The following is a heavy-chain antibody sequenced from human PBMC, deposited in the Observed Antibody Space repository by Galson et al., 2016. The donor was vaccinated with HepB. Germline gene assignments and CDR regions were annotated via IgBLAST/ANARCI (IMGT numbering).Heavy chain of an antibody. D-gene: IGHD2/OR15-2a*01. Sequence: SLRLSCAASGLTVTSYAMHWVRQAPGKGLQYVSAISSNGGTTYYADSVKGRFTISRVNSKNTLYLQISGLRPDDSAIYYCVRDHYPDKTTYYYWYFDLWGRGTLVTVSS. CDR2: ISSNGGTT. J-gene: IGHJ2*01. V-gene: IGHV3-64D*06. CDR1: GLTVTSYA. CDR3: VRDHYPDKTTYYYWYFDL.